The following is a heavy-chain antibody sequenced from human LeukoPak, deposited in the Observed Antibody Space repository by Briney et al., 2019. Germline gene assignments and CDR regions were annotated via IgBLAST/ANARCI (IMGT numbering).Heavy chain of an antibody. Sequence: SETLSLTCTVSGGSISSGDYYWSWIRQPPGKGLEWIGYIYYSGSTYYNPSLKSRVTISVGTSKNQFSLKLSSVTAADTAVYYCARALYDFWSGYPHWFDYWGQGTLVTVSS. D-gene: IGHD3-3*01. CDR3: ARALYDFWSGYPHWFDY. CDR2: IYYSGST. J-gene: IGHJ4*02. V-gene: IGHV4-30-4*08. CDR1: GGSISSGDYY.